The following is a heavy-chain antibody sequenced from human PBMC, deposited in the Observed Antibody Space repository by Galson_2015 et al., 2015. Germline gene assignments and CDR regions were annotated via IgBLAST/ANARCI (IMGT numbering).Heavy chain of an antibody. J-gene: IGHJ5*02. Sequence: SLRLSCEASGFTFSSYWMSWVRQAPGKGLEWVANIKQDGSEKYYVDSVKGRFTISRDNAKNSLYLQINSLRAEDTAVYYCAACVGYRWFDAWGQGTLVTVSS. CDR2: IKQDGSEK. V-gene: IGHV3-7*01. CDR3: AACVGYRWFDA. CDR1: GFTFSSYW. D-gene: IGHD1-26*01.